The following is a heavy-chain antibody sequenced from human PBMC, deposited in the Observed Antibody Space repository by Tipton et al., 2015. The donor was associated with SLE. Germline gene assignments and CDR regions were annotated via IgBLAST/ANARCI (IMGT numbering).Heavy chain of an antibody. V-gene: IGHV4-59*12. CDR3: ARGGYNSGWYRDGWYFDL. D-gene: IGHD6-19*01. J-gene: IGHJ2*01. CDR2: IYYSGST. Sequence: LSLTCTVSGGSISSYYWSWIRQPPGKGLEWIGYIYYSGSTNYNPSLKSRVTISVDTSKNQFSLKLSSVTAADTAVYYCARGGYNSGWYRDGWYFDLWGRGTLVTVSS. CDR1: GGSISSYY.